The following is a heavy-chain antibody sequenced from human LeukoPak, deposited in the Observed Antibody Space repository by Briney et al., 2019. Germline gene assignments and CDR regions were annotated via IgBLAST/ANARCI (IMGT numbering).Heavy chain of an antibody. D-gene: IGHD1-26*01. Sequence: AGGSLRLSCAASGFIFSNSAMNWVRQAPGKGLEWVSSINNDGSYIYYAGSVKGRFTISRDNAKNTVYLQMNSLRAEDTAVYYCTREVSGSLYFDYWGQGTLVTVSS. CDR1: GFIFSNSA. CDR2: INNDGSYI. CDR3: TREVSGSLYFDY. J-gene: IGHJ4*02. V-gene: IGHV3-21*01.